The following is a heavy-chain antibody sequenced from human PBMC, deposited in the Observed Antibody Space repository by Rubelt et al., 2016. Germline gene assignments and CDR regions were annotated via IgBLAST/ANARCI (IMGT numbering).Heavy chain of an antibody. Sequence: EVQLVESGGGLVQPGGSLRVSCTASGFSFSGHWMTWVRQAPGKGLEWVASINQDAGEKHYVDSVWGRFTVSRDNAKDSLFLQMNSLSAEDTAVYYCARSRNGDNGVLEYWGQGILVTVSS. CDR3: ARSRNGDNGVLEY. D-gene: IGHD5-24*01. J-gene: IGHJ4*02. CDR1: GFSFSGHW. CDR2: INQDAGEK. V-gene: IGHV3-7*04.